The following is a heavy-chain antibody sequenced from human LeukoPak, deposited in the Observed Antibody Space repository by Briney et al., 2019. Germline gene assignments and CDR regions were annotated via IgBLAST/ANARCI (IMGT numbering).Heavy chain of an antibody. D-gene: IGHD6-19*01. Sequence: SETLSLTCTVSGGSISSSSYYWGWIRQPPGKGLEWIGSIYYSGSTYYNPSLKSRVTISVDTSKNHFSLKLSSVTAADTAVYYCARSDRSGWPNYYFDYWGQGTLVTVSS. CDR3: ARSDRSGWPNYYFDY. J-gene: IGHJ4*02. V-gene: IGHV4-39*02. CDR1: GGSISSSSYY. CDR2: IYYSGST.